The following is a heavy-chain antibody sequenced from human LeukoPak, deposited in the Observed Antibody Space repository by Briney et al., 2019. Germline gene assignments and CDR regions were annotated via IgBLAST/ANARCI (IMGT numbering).Heavy chain of an antibody. J-gene: IGHJ4*02. Sequence: PSETLSLTCTVSGGSISSSSYYWGWIRQPPGKGLEWIGSIYYSGSTYYNPSLKSRVTISVDTSKNQFSLKLSSVTAADTAVYYCASSSVISSSPYYFDYWGQGTLVTVSS. CDR3: ASSSVISSSPYYFDY. D-gene: IGHD2-2*01. V-gene: IGHV4-39*07. CDR2: IYYSGST. CDR1: GGSISSSSYY.